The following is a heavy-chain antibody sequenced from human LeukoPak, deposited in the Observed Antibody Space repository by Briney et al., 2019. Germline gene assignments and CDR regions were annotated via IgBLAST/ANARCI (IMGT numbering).Heavy chain of an antibody. V-gene: IGHV3-74*01. CDR1: GFTFSSFW. Sequence: GGSLRLSCAASGFTFSSFWMHWVRQAPGKGLVWVSRLNSDGSGTSYADSVKGRFTISRDNARNTLYLQMNSLRAEDTAVYYCAREFEIGDGLDYWGQGTLVTVSS. CDR2: LNSDGSGT. J-gene: IGHJ4*02. CDR3: AREFEIGDGLDY. D-gene: IGHD3-16*01.